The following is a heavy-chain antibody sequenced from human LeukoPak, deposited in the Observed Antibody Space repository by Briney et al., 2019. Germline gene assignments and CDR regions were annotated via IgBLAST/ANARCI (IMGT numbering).Heavy chain of an antibody. CDR2: ISSNGGST. J-gene: IGHJ6*02. D-gene: IGHD5-24*01. CDR1: GFTFSSYA. V-gene: IGHV3-64*01. Sequence: GGSLRLSCAASGFTFSSYAMHWVRQAPGKGLEYVSAISSNGGSTYYANSVKGRFTISRDNSKNTLYLQMGSLRAEDTAVYYCARERRDGYNGEHYYGMDVWGQGTTVTVSS. CDR3: ARERRDGYNGEHYYGMDV.